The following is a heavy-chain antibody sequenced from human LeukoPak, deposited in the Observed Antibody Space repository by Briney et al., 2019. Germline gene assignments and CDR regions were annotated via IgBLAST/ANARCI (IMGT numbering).Heavy chain of an antibody. V-gene: IGHV1-18*01. Sequence: ASVKVSCKASGYTFTSYGISWVRQAPGQGLEWMGWISAYNGNTNYAQKPQGRVTMTTDTSTSTAYMGLRSLRSDDTAVYYCAVNYDILTYNWFDPWGQGTLVTVSS. CDR2: ISAYNGNT. J-gene: IGHJ5*02. CDR3: AVNYDILTYNWFDP. D-gene: IGHD3-9*01. CDR1: GYTFTSYG.